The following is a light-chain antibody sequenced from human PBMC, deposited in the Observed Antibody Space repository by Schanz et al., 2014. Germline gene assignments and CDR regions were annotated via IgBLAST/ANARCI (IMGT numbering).Light chain of an antibody. Sequence: EIVLTQSPGTLSLSPGERATLSCRASQSLSSNYLVWYQQKPGQAPRLLIYRASSRATGIPARFSGSGSGTEFTLTITSLQSEDFAVYYCQQYNNWPLTFGPGTKVDIK. CDR3: QQYNNWPLT. CDR1: QSLSSN. V-gene: IGKV3-15*01. CDR2: RAS. J-gene: IGKJ1*01.